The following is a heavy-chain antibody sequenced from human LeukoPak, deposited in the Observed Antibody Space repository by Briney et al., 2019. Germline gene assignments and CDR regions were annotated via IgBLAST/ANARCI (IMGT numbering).Heavy chain of an antibody. D-gene: IGHD6-19*01. J-gene: IGHJ4*02. CDR1: GFTFSSYG. V-gene: IGHV3-23*01. Sequence: GGSLRLSCAASGFTFSSYGMNWVRQAPGKGLEWVSGISYSGGSTYYADSVKGRFTISRDNSKNTLYLQMNSLRAEDTAVYYCAGDPPSVAGTFDSWGQGTLVTAAS. CDR3: AGDPPSVAGTFDS. CDR2: ISYSGGST.